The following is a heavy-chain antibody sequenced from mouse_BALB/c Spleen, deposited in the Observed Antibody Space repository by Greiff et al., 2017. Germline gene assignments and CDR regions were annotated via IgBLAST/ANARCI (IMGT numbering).Heavy chain of an antibody. CDR2: ISCYNGAT. J-gene: IGHJ4*01. CDR3: ARGTTVVAPYYYAMDY. V-gene: IGHV1S34*01. Sequence: LVKTGASVKISCKASGYSFTGYYMHWVKQSHGKSLEWIGYISCYNGATSYNQKFKGKATFTVDTSSSTAYMQFNSLTSEDSAVYYCARGTTVVAPYYYAMDYWGQGTSVTVSS. CDR1: GYSFTGYY. D-gene: IGHD1-1*01.